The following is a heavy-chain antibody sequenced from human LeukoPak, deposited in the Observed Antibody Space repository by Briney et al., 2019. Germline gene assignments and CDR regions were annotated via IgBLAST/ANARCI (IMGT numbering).Heavy chain of an antibody. CDR1: GFTVSSNY. V-gene: IGHV3-53*05. Sequence: GGSLRLSCAASGFTVSSNYMSWVRQAPGKGLEWVSVIYSGGSTYYADSVKGRFTISRDNSKNTLYLQMNSLRAEDTAVYYCARGYSSSWHGAFDIWGQGTMVTVSS. D-gene: IGHD6-13*01. CDR3: ARGYSSSWHGAFDI. CDR2: IYSGGST. J-gene: IGHJ3*02.